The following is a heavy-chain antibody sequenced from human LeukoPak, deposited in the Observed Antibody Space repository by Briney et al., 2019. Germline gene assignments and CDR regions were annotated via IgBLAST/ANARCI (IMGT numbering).Heavy chain of an antibody. CDR1: GFTFSGYS. D-gene: IGHD1-26*01. V-gene: IGHV3-48*04. CDR2: ISSRSTTI. J-gene: IGHJ4*02. CDR3: AREPITTTSQEFDY. Sequence: GGSLRLSCAASGFTFSGYSMNWVRQAPGKGLEWVSYISSRSTTIHYADSVKGRFTISRDSAKDSLYLQMNSLRAEDTAVYYCAREPITTTSQEFDYWGQGTLVTVSS.